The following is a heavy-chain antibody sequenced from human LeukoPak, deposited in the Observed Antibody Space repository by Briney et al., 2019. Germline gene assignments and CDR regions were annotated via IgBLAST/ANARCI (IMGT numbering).Heavy chain of an antibody. Sequence: PGGSLRLSCTASGFTFSSYAMSWVRPAPGEGLEWVSGISGSGGSTYYADSVKGRFTTSRDNSKNTLYVQMNSLRAEDTAVYYCAKSISGWSFDSWGQGTPVSVSS. D-gene: IGHD6-19*01. CDR2: ISGSGGST. J-gene: IGHJ4*02. CDR3: AKSISGWSFDS. V-gene: IGHV3-23*01. CDR1: GFTFSSYA.